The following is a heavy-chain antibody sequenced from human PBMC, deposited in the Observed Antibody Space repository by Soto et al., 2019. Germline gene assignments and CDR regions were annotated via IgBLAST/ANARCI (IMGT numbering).Heavy chain of an antibody. D-gene: IGHD3-10*01. CDR1: GYSISSGSY. CDR3: ARQGYEGSWFDH. Sequence: XETLSLTCAVSGYSISSGSYWGWIRQPPGKGLEWIGSIYHSGSTYYNPSLKSRVTISVDTSKNQFSLKLSSVTAADTAVYYCARQGYEGSWFDHWGQGTLVTVSS. J-gene: IGHJ5*02. CDR2: IYHSGST. V-gene: IGHV4-38-2*01.